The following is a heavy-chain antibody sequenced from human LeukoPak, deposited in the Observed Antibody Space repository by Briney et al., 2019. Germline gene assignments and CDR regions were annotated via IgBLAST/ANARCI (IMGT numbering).Heavy chain of an antibody. CDR2: IRYDGSNK. CDR1: GFTFSSYG. CDR3: AKDGREWPRSLDY. Sequence: GGSLRLSCAASGFTFSSYGMHWVRQAPGKGLVWVAFIRYDGSNKYYADSVKGRFTISRDNSKNTLYLQMNSLGAEDTAVYYCAKDGREWPRSLDYWGQGTLVTVSS. D-gene: IGHD5-12*01. V-gene: IGHV3-30*02. J-gene: IGHJ4*02.